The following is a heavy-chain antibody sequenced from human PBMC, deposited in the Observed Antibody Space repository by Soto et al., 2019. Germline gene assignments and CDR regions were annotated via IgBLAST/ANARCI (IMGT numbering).Heavy chain of an antibody. CDR3: AKVAPSCSSTTCYIDY. CDR1: GFTFSSYA. J-gene: IGHJ4*02. Sequence: GGSLRLSCAASGFTFSSYAMSWVRQAPGKGLEWVSTISGSGGNTHYADSVKGRFTISRDNSKNTVYLQMNSLRAEDTAVYYCAKVAPSCSSTTCYIDYWGQGTLVTVSS. D-gene: IGHD2-2*01. V-gene: IGHV3-23*01. CDR2: ISGSGGNT.